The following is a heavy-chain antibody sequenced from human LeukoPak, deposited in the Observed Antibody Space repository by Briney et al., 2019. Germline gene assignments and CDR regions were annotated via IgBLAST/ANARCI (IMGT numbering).Heavy chain of an antibody. J-gene: IGHJ3*02. D-gene: IGHD3-16*01. CDR2: ISPYNDNT. CDR3: TRARGGLRNAFDI. Sequence: ASVKVSCKASGYTFTSYGISWVRQAPGQGLEWMGWISPYNDNTYSAQKFQGRVTMATDTSTNTAYMELRSLTSDDTAVYFCTRARGGLRNAFDIWGQGTMVTVSS. V-gene: IGHV1-18*01. CDR1: GYTFTSYG.